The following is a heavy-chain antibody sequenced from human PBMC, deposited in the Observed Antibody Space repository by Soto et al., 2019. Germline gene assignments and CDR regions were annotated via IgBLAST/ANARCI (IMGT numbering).Heavy chain of an antibody. Sequence: SETLSLTCTVSGGSISSYYWSWIRQPPGKGLEWIGYIYYSGSTNYNPSLKSRVTISVDTSKNQFSLKLSSVTAADTAVYYCARVGVYCSGGSCYRGWFDPCGQGTLVTVSS. CDR2: IYYSGST. V-gene: IGHV4-59*01. CDR3: ARVGVYCSGGSCYRGWFDP. J-gene: IGHJ5*02. CDR1: GGSISSYY. D-gene: IGHD2-15*01.